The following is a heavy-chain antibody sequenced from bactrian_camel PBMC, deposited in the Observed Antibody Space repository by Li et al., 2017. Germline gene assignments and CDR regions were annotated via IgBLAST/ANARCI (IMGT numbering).Heavy chain of an antibody. Sequence: HVQLVEAGGGSVQAGETLTLSCTASGYTLDDSDVAWYRQGPGNECERVSHILSDGTTYYHKSVEGRFTISGDNAKNTLNLQMNGLKPEDTAMYICAAGSSDYNEYDGNCFVPTADFGYTGQGTQVTVS. V-gene: IGHV3S63*01. J-gene: IGHJ6*01. D-gene: IGHD4*01. CDR1: GYTLDDSD. CDR2: ILSDGTT. CDR3: AAGSSDYNEYDGNCFVPTADFGY.